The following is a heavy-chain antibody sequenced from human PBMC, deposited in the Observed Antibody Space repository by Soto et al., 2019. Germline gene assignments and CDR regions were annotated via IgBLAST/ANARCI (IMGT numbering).Heavy chain of an antibody. V-gene: IGHV1-18*01. D-gene: IGHD3-3*01. CDR3: ARVGATDFWSGYYTYNWFDP. CDR2: ISAYNGNT. CDR1: GYTFTSYG. Sequence: ASVKVSCKXSGYTFTSYGISWVRQAPGQGLEWMGWISAYNGNTNYAQKLQGRVTMTTDTSTSTAYMELRSLRSDDTAVYYCARVGATDFWSGYYTYNWFDPWGQGTLVTVSS. J-gene: IGHJ5*02.